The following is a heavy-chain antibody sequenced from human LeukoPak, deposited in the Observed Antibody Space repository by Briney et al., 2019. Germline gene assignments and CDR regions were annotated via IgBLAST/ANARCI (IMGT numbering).Heavy chain of an antibody. J-gene: IGHJ2*01. D-gene: IGHD1-1*01. Sequence: PGGSLRLSCAASGFTFSSYWMHWVRQAPGKGLVWVSCINTYGSNTYYAGSVKGRFTISSDNAKNTLYLQVKICGRRDTAVYYCAGEVERANWYFDLWGRGTLVTVSS. CDR2: INTYGSNT. CDR3: AGEVERANWYFDL. CDR1: GFTFSSYW. V-gene: IGHV3-74*01.